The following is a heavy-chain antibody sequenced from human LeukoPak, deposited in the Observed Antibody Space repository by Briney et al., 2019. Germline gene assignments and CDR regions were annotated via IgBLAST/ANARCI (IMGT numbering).Heavy chain of an antibody. CDR1: GYTFTSYY. CDR3: ARGIQLWLAFSSFDI. Sequence: GASVKVSCKASGYTFTSYYMHWVRQAPGQGLEWMGIINPSGGSTSYAQKFQGRVTMTRDTSTSTVYMELSSLRSEDTAVYYCARGIQLWLAFSSFDIWGQGTMVTVSS. CDR2: INPSGGST. D-gene: IGHD5-18*01. J-gene: IGHJ3*02. V-gene: IGHV1-46*01.